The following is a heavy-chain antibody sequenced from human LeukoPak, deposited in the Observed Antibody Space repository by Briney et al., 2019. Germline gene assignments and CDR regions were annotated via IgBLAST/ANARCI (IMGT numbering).Heavy chain of an antibody. J-gene: IGHJ4*02. Sequence: PGGSLRLSCAASGFTFSSYAISWVRQAPGQGLEWMGGIIPIFGTANYAQKFQGRVTITADESTSTAYMELSSLRSEDTAVYYCARESWDPYYYDSSGYRNFFDYWGQGTLVTVSS. D-gene: IGHD3-22*01. CDR1: GFTFSSYA. V-gene: IGHV1-69*01. CDR2: IIPIFGTA. CDR3: ARESWDPYYYDSSGYRNFFDY.